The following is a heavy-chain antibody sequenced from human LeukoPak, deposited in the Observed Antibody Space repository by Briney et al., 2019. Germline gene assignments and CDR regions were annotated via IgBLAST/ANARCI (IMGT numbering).Heavy chain of an antibody. V-gene: IGHV5-51*01. Sequence: GESLKIPCRGSGYSFTSYWIVWVRQMPGKGLEWMGIIYPGDSDTRYSPSFQGEVTISADKSISNAFWQWSSLKASDTAMYYCARPPGPPWYFDLWGRGTLVTVSS. CDR1: GYSFTSYW. J-gene: IGHJ2*01. CDR2: IYPGDSDT. CDR3: ARPPGPPWYFDL.